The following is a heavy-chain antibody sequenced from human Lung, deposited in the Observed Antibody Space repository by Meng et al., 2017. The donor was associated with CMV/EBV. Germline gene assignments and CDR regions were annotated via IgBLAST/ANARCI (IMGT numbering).Heavy chain of an antibody. V-gene: IGHV1-2*02. J-gene: IGHJ3*02. CDR1: GYTFTDYR. Sequence: SVXVSXXASGYTFTDYRMHWARQAPGQGLEWVGWIRPNNGATNSAQNFQGRVTMTRDTSISTVYMDLNRLTYDDTAVYYCATKMYYDFWSAYRGTEGVDPFNIWGQGTXVTVSS. D-gene: IGHD3-3*01. CDR3: ATKMYYDFWSAYRGTEGVDPFNI. CDR2: IRPNNGAT.